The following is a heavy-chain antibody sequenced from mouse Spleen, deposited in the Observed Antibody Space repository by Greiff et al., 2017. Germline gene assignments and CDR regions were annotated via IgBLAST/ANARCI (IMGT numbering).Heavy chain of an antibody. D-gene: IGHD1-1*01. CDR3: ARGNYGYFDY. V-gene: IGHV3-6*01. J-gene: IGHJ2*01. Sequence: ESGPGLVKPSQSLSLTCSVTGYSITSGYYWNWIRQFPGNKLEWMGYISYDGSNNYNPSLKNRISITRDTSKNQFFLKLNSVTTEDTATYYCARGNYGYFDYWGQGTTLTVSS. CDR1: GYSITSGYY. CDR2: ISYDGSN.